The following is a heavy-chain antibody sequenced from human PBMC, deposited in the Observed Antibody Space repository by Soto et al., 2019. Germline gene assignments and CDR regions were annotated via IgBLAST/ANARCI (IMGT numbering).Heavy chain of an antibody. D-gene: IGHD6-13*01. J-gene: IGHJ4*02. V-gene: IGHV5-51*01. Sequence: LGESLKISCQCSGYTFSNFWVGWVRQLPGQGLEWMGIIYPGDHETRYSPSFHGKVTISAEKSINTAYLQWNSLEASDSAFYFCARSTRSSPYFDHWGQGALVTVSS. CDR3: ARSTRSSPYFDH. CDR1: GYTFSNFW. CDR2: IYPGDHET.